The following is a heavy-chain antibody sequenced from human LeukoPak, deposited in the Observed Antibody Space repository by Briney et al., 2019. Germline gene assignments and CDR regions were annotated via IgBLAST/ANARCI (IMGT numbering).Heavy chain of an antibody. CDR2: IYPGDSDT. V-gene: IGHV5-51*01. Sequence: GESLKISCEGSGYTFSNYWIGWVRQMPGKGLEWMGFIYPGDSDTRYSPSFQGQVTISADKSISTAYLQWSSLKASDTAMYYCARPPSRGYSSSFEYWGQGTLVTVSS. J-gene: IGHJ4*02. D-gene: IGHD2-2*03. CDR3: ARPPSRGYSSSFEY. CDR1: GYTFSNYW.